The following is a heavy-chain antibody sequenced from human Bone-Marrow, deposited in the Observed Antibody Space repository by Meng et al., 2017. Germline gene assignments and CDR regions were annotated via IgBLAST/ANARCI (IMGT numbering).Heavy chain of an antibody. J-gene: IGHJ4*02. D-gene: IGHD1-1*01. CDR2: INPNDGDT. CDR1: GYNFFGYW. V-gene: IGHV1-2*07. Sequence: ASVKVSCKASGYNFFGYWLYWVRQAPGQGLEWIGLINPNDGDTNYAHKFMGRVTVTRDTSISTVYMEMSSLTYADTAIYFCTRLEGGWGQGTLVTGSS. CDR3: TRLEGG.